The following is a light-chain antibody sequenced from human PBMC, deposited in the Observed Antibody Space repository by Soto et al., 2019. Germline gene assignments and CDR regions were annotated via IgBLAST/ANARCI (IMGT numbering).Light chain of an antibody. CDR1: QSVSSSY. CDR2: SAS. CDR3: QQYNNWPPA. V-gene: IGKV3-15*01. Sequence: EMVLTQSPGTLSLSPGERATISCRASQSVSSSYLAWYQQKPGQAPRXLIYSASTRATGIPARFSGSGSGTECTLTISSLQSEDVAVYYCQQYNNWPPALGQGTKVDIK. J-gene: IGKJ1*01.